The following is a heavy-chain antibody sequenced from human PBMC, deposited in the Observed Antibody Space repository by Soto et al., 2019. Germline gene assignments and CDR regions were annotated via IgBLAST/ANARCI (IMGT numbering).Heavy chain of an antibody. J-gene: IGHJ4*02. CDR1: GFTVSSYG. CDR2: ISYDGSNK. CDR3: AKAYCGGDCYPTFDY. Sequence: GGSMRLSCAASGFTVSSYGMHWVRQAPGKGLEWVAVISYDGSNKYYADSVKGRFTISRDNSKNTLYLQMNSLRAEDTAVYYCAKAYCGGDCYPTFDYWGQGTLVTVSS. V-gene: IGHV3-30*18. D-gene: IGHD2-21*02.